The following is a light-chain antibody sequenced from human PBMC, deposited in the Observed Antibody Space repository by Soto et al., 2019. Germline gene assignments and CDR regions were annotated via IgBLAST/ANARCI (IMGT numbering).Light chain of an antibody. J-gene: IGLJ2*01. CDR2: DVN. Sequence: QSVLTQPASVSGSSEQSITISCTGTSSDIGAYNFVSWYQQHPGKAPKLMLYDVNVRPSGVSNRFSGSKSGNTASLTISGLQAEDEADYYCTSWTTSTTMIFGGGTKVTVL. V-gene: IGLV2-14*03. CDR3: TSWTTSTTMI. CDR1: SSDIGAYNF.